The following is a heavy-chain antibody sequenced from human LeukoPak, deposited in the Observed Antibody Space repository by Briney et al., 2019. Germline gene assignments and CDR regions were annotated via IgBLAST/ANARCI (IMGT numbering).Heavy chain of an antibody. CDR2: VNYRGTP. CDR3: ARALSGYGSGKGYFDS. V-gene: IGHV4-34*01. CDR1: GGSFSGYY. Sequence: SETLSLTCAVYGGSFSGYYWSWIRQPPGKGLEWIGNVNYRGTPHYNPSLTSRVTMSLDTSKNHFSLKLTSVTAADTAIYYCARALSGYGSGKGYFDSWGQGTLVTVPS. D-gene: IGHD3-10*01. J-gene: IGHJ4*02.